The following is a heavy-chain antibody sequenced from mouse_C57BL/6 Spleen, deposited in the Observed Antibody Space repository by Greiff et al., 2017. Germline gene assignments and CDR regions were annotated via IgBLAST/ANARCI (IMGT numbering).Heavy chain of an antibody. V-gene: IGHV14-4*01. CDR1: GFNIKDDY. CDR3: TTPLTFAY. J-gene: IGHJ3*01. CDR2: IDPENGDT. Sequence: EVKLQESGAELVRPGASVKLSCTASGFNIKDDYMHWVRQRPEQGLEWIGWIDPENGDTEYASKFQGKATITADTSSNTAYLQLSSLTSEDTAVYYCTTPLTFAYWGQGTLVTVSA.